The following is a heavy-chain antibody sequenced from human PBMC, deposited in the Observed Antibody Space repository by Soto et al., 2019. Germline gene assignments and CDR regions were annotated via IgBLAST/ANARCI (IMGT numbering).Heavy chain of an antibody. J-gene: IGHJ4*01. Sequence: QVQVVQSGAEVKKPGASVKVSCKASGYTFTSYDIHWVRQATGQGLEWMGWMNPYSGNIGYAQKFQGRVTMPRNTYIRTAYMELSSLRSEDTAIYYWARLFAVRRGSGSYYWGHGTLVTASS. CDR1: GYTFTSYD. CDR3: ARLFAVRRGSGSYY. CDR2: MNPYSGNI. D-gene: IGHD1-26*01. V-gene: IGHV1-8*01.